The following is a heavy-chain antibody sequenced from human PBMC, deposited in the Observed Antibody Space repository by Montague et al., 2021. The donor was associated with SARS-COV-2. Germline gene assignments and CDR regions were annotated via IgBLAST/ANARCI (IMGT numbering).Heavy chain of an antibody. CDR3: ARQGRISMVRLNWFDP. V-gene: IGHV4-39*01. J-gene: IGHJ5*02. CDR2: IYYSGST. CDR1: GGSISSSSYY. D-gene: IGHD3-10*01. Sequence: SETRSLTCTVSGGSISSSSYYWGWIRQPPGKGLEWIGSIYYSGSTYYNPSLKSRVTISVDTSKNQFSLKLSSVTAADTAVYCCARQGRISMVRLNWFDPWGQGTLVTVSS.